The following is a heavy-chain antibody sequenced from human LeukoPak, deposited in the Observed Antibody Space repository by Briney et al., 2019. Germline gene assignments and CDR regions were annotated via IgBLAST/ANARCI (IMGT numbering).Heavy chain of an antibody. CDR1: GGSISNTNYY. D-gene: IGHD6-19*01. J-gene: IGHJ4*02. Sequence: SETLSLTCTVSGGSISNTNYYWGWIRQPLGKGLEWIGTIYYSGSTYYNPSLKSRVTISVDTSKNHFSLKLSSVTAADTAVYYCASSGWYEGGVYWGQGTLVTVSS. V-gene: IGHV4-39*02. CDR2: IYYSGST. CDR3: ASSGWYEGGVY.